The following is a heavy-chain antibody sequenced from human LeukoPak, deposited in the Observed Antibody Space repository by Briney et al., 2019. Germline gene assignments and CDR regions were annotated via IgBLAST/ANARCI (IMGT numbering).Heavy chain of an antibody. J-gene: IGHJ4*02. CDR1: GFTFSSYA. Sequence: GGSLRLSCAASGFTFSSYAMTWVRQAPGKGLEWVATISAGGANTDYADSVKGRFTISRDNSKNTLYLQMNSLSTEDTAVYYCAKTTTGYSSGRYPGWPVDYWGQGTLVTVSS. CDR3: AKTTTGYSSGRYPGWPVDY. D-gene: IGHD6-19*01. V-gene: IGHV3-23*01. CDR2: ISAGGANT.